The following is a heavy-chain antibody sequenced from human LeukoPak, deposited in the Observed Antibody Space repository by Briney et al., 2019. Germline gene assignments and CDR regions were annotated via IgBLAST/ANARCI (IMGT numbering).Heavy chain of an antibody. CDR2: ISGSGGST. D-gene: IGHD3/OR15-3a*01. CDR3: AKVGGPTGYCTY. V-gene: IGHV3-23*01. J-gene: IGHJ4*02. CDR1: GFTVDSNY. Sequence: GGSLRLSCAASGFTVDSNYLSWVRQAPGKGLEWVSTISGSGGSTYYADSVKGRFTISRDNSKNTLYLQMNSLRAEDTAVYYCAKVGGPTGYCTYWGQGTLVTVSS.